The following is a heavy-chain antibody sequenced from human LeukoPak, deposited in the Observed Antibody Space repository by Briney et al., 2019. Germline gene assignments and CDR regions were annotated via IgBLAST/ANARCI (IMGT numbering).Heavy chain of an antibody. CDR1: GYTFTGYY. V-gene: IGHV1-2*02. J-gene: IGHJ6*02. Sequence: ASVKVSCKASGYTFTGYYMHWVRQAPGQGLEWMGWINPNSGGTNYAQKFQGRVTMTRDTSISTAYMELSRLRSDDTVVYYCARVIAVAGTKYYGMDVWGQGTTATVSS. D-gene: IGHD6-19*01. CDR3: ARVIAVAGTKYYGMDV. CDR2: INPNSGGT.